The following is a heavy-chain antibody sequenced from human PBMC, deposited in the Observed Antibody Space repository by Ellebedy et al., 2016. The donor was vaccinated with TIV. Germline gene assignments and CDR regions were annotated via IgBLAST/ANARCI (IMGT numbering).Heavy chain of an antibody. J-gene: IGHJ4*02. CDR1: GYTFTSYD. D-gene: IGHD2-2*01. Sequence: ASVKVSXXASGYTFTSYDINWVRQATGQGLEWMGWMNPNSGNTGYAQKFQGRVTMTRNTSISTAYMELSSLRSEDTAVYYCARARKSTSVLCYWGQGTLVTVSS. CDR2: MNPNSGNT. V-gene: IGHV1-8*01. CDR3: ARARKSTSVLCY.